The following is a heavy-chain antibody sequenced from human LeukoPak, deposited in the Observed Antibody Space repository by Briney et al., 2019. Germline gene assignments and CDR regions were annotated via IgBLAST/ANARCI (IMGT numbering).Heavy chain of an antibody. Sequence: SETLSLTCSVSGGSINSYYWTWIRQPPGKGLEWIGYIYYTGTTNYNPSLESRVTMSVDTSKNQFSLKLSSVTAADTAVYYCARLYSSGWYYFDYWGQGTLVTVSS. D-gene: IGHD6-19*01. V-gene: IGHV4-59*08. CDR2: IYYTGTT. CDR1: GGSINSYY. J-gene: IGHJ4*02. CDR3: ARLYSSGWYYFDY.